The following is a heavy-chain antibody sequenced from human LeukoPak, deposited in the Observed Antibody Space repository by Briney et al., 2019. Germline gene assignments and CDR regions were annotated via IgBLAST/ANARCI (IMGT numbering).Heavy chain of an antibody. J-gene: IGHJ4*02. Sequence: ASVKVSCKASGGTFSSYAISWVRQAPGQGLEWMGGIIPIFGTANYAQKFQGRVTITTDESTSTAYMELSSLRSEDTAVHYCASGPRITIFGVVTDYYFDYWGQGTLVTVSS. V-gene: IGHV1-69*05. CDR1: GGTFSSYA. CDR2: IIPIFGTA. D-gene: IGHD3-3*01. CDR3: ASGPRITIFGVVTDYYFDY.